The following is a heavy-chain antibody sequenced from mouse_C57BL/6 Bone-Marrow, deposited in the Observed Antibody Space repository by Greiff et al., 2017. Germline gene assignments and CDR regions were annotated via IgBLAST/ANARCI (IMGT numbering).Heavy chain of an antibody. CDR3: AREFPYDY. CDR2: IDPSDSYT. J-gene: IGHJ2*01. CDR1: GYTFTSYW. Sequence: QVQLQQPGAELVKPGASVKLSCKASGYTFTSYWMQWVKQRPGQGLEWIGEIDPSDSYTNYNQKFKGKATLTVDTSSSTAHMQLSSLTSEDSAVYYCAREFPYDYWGQGTTLTVSS. V-gene: IGHV1-50*01.